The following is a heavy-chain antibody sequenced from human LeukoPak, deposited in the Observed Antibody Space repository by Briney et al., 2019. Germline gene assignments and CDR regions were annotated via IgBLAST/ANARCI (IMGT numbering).Heavy chain of an antibody. D-gene: IGHD3-10*01. Sequence: GVPLRLSCAASRFTVSGNYMSWLPQAPGKGLEWVSDIYTAGSTYNPDSVNGRITISRDKSKNTLYLQMNTLRAEDTAVYFCAGGNTWPGFRYWGQGTLLTVSS. V-gene: IGHV3-53*01. CDR1: RFTVSGNY. CDR2: IYTAGST. J-gene: IGHJ4*02. CDR3: AGGNTWPGFRY.